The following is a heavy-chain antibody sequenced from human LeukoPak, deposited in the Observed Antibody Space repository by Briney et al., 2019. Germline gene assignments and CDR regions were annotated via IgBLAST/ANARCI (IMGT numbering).Heavy chain of an antibody. D-gene: IGHD6-19*01. V-gene: IGHV3-30*02. CDR2: IRYDGTIK. CDR1: GFTFSNYS. CDR3: AKNPDSSGWKFFDY. Sequence: GGSLRLSCAASGFTFSNYSMNWVRQAPGKGLEWVSFIRYDGTIKYYADSVKGRFTISRDNSNNTLYLQMNGLRADDTAVYYCAKNPDSSGWKFFDYWGQGTLVTVSS. J-gene: IGHJ4*02.